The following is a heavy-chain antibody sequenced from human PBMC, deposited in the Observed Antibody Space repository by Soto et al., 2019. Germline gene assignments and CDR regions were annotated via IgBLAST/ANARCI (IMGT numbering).Heavy chain of an antibody. V-gene: IGHV3-72*01. D-gene: IGHD4-4*01. CDR1: GLTFSAHY. CDR3: ARVGTVTGHYGMDV. J-gene: IGHJ6*02. CDR2: TRNRANRYTT. Sequence: EVQLVESGGGLVQPEGSLRLSCAASGLTFSAHYMAWFRQAPGKGLEWVGRTRNRANRYTTEYAASVKGRFTISRDDSKNSLYVPMNSLKSEDTAVYYCARVGTVTGHYGMDVWGPGTTVSVSS.